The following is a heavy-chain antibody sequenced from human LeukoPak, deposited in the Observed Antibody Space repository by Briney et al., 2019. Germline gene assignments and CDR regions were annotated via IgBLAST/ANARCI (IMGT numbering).Heavy chain of an antibody. CDR1: GFTFRSYN. J-gene: IGHJ4*02. Sequence: PGGSLRLSCAASGFTFRSYNMNWVRQAPGKRPEWVSSISSSRSYIYYADSVKGRFTISRDNAKNSLYLQMNSLRAEDTALYYCARGASRADYWGQGTLVTVSS. CDR2: ISSSRSYI. V-gene: IGHV3-21*01. CDR3: ARGASRADY.